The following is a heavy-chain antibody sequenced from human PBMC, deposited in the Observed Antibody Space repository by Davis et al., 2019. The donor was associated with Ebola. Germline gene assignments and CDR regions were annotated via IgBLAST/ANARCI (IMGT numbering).Heavy chain of an antibody. CDR3: ARVGSRGYSGYAAFDI. CDR2: IWYDGSNK. J-gene: IGHJ3*02. CDR1: GFTFSSYG. Sequence: GGSLRLSCAASGFTFSSYGMHWVRQAPGKGLEWVAVIWYDGSNKYYADSVKGRFTISRDNSKNTLYLQMNSLRAEDTAVYYCARVGSRGYSGYAAFDIWGQGTMVTVSS. D-gene: IGHD5-12*01. V-gene: IGHV3-33*01.